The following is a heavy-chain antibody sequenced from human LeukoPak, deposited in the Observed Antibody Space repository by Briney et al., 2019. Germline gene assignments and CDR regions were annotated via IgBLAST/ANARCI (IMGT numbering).Heavy chain of an antibody. V-gene: IGHV3-23*01. CDR3: AKGRGHDY. CDR1: GYSFTSYW. J-gene: IGHJ4*02. D-gene: IGHD3-16*01. Sequence: GESLKISCKGSGYSFTSYWIGWVRQAPGKGLEWVSAISGSGGTTYYADSVKGRFTLSRDNSNNTLYLQMNSLRAEDTAVYHCAKGRGHDYWGQGTLVTVSS. CDR2: ISGSGGTT.